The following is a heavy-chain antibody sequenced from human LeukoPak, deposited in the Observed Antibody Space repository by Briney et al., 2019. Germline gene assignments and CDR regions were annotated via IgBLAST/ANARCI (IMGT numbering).Heavy chain of an antibody. D-gene: IGHD3-3*01. V-gene: IGHV3-74*01. CDR1: GFTFNRYV. CDR3: LLIILGGSSQH. J-gene: IGHJ1*01. CDR2: IKSDGQIT. Sequence: GGSLRLSCAASGFTFNRYVMSWVRQAPGKGLVWVSRIKSDGQITTYADSVKGRFTTSRDNAKNTFYLQMNSLRVEDAAVYYCLLIILGGSSQHWGQGTLVSVSS.